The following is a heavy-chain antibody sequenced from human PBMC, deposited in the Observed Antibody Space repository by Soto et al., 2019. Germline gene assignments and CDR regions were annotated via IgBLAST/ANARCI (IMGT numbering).Heavy chain of an antibody. Sequence: QVQLVQSGAEVKKPGASVKVSCEASGYTFTSSGFTWVRQAPGQGLECMGWISTYNGNTNYAQKLKGRVTMTTDTSTSTAYMELGSLRSDDTAVYYCARCGNWNYASDYWGQGTLVTVSS. CDR1: GYTFTSSG. CDR3: ARCGNWNYASDY. V-gene: IGHV1-18*01. D-gene: IGHD1-7*01. CDR2: ISTYNGNT. J-gene: IGHJ4*02.